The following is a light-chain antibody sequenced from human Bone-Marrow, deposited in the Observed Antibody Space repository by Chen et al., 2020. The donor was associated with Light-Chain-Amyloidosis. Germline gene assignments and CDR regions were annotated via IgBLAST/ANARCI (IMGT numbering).Light chain of an antibody. V-gene: IGKV3-20*01. CDR3: QQYGVSPRT. CDR2: GVS. CDR1: QTISSDH. J-gene: IGKJ1*01. Sequence: EIVLTQSPGTLSLSPGERATLSCRASQTISSDHLAWYQQKPGRAPRLLMYGVSSRATGIPDRFSGGGSGTDFTLTISSLEPEDFAVYYCQQYGVSPRTFGRGTKVDMK.